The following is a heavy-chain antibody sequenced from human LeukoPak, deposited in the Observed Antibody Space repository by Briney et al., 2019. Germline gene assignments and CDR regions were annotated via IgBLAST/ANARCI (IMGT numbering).Heavy chain of an antibody. V-gene: IGHV4-34*01. D-gene: IGHD5-24*01. CDR2: INHSGST. Sequence: SEILSLTCAVYGGSFSGYYWGWIRQPPGKGLEWIGEINHSGSTNYNPSLKSRVTISVDTSKNQFSLKLSSVTAADTAVYYCARGGEMATIGIDYWGQGTLVTVSS. CDR1: GGSFSGYY. CDR3: ARGGEMATIGIDY. J-gene: IGHJ4*02.